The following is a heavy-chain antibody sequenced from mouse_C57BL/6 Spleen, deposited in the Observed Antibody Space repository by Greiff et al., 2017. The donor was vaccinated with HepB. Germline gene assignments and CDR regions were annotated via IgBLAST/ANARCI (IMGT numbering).Heavy chain of an antibody. CDR1: GYTFTSYW. J-gene: IGHJ2*01. CDR3: ARSPPLFDY. CDR2: IYPGSGST. Sequence: QVQLQQPGAELVKPGASVKMSCKASGYTFTSYWITWVKQRPGQGLEWIGDIYPGSGSTNYNEKSKSKATLTVDTSSSTAYMQRSSLTSEDSAVYYCARSPPLFDYWGQGTTLTVSS. V-gene: IGHV1-55*01.